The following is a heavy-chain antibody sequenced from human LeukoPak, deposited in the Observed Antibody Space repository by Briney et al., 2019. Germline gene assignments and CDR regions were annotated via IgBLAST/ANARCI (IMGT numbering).Heavy chain of an antibody. Sequence: GASVKVPCKASGYTFTNHDINWVRQATGQGLEWMGWMNPNSGNTGYAQKFQGRITMTRDTSISTAYMELSSLTSEDTAIYFCATYSGSSGRGVDPWGQGTLVTVSS. D-gene: IGHD6-13*01. V-gene: IGHV1-8*01. CDR2: MNPNSGNT. J-gene: IGHJ5*02. CDR3: ATYSGSSGRGVDP. CDR1: GYTFTNHD.